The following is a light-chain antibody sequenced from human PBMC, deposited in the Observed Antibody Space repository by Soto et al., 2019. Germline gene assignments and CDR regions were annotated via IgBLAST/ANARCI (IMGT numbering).Light chain of an antibody. CDR1: QSISYY. V-gene: IGKV3-11*01. CDR3: QQRSNWPPLT. Sequence: EIVLTQSPATLSLSPGERATLSCRASQSISYYLAWYQQKPRQAPRLLIYDASNRATGIPARFSGSGSGTDFTLTISSLEPEDFAVYYCQQRSNWPPLTFGGGTKVDIK. CDR2: DAS. J-gene: IGKJ4*01.